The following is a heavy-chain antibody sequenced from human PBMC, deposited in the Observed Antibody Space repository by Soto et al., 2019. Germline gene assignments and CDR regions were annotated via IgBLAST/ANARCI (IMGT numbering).Heavy chain of an antibody. CDR3: ARRYGSAFDF. V-gene: IGHV4-31*03. D-gene: IGHD1-20*01. J-gene: IGHJ3*01. CDR1: GGSISSGGYY. CDR2: IYYSGST. Sequence: SATLSLTCTVSGGSISSGGYYWSWIRQHPGKGLEWIGYIYYSGSTYYNPSLKSRVTISVDTSKNQFSLKLSSVTAADTAVYYCARRYGSAFDFWGQGTMVTVSS.